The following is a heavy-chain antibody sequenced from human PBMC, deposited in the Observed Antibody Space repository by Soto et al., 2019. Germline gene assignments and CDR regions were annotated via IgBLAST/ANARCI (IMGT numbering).Heavy chain of an antibody. CDR3: ARRGLDY. CDR2: INNYNGIT. CDR1: GYTFTNYG. Sequence: QVQLVQSGAEVKKPGASVKVSCKASGYTFTNYGISWVRQAPGQGLEWMGWINNYNGITTYGQKFQGRVTMTTDTSTSTAHMELRSLRSDDTAVYYCARRGLDYWGQGTLVTVSS. J-gene: IGHJ4*02. V-gene: IGHV1-18*01.